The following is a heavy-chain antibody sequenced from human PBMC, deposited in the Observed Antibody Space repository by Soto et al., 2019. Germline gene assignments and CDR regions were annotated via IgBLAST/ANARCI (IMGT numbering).Heavy chain of an antibody. J-gene: IGHJ4*02. D-gene: IGHD6-19*01. CDR2: ISSGGGSK. CDR1: GFTFSSSG. Sequence: EVPLLESGGGLVPPGGSLRLYCAASGFTFSSSGMSWVRQAPGTGLEWVSGISSGGGSKYFANSVKGRFTRFRDNSRNTVDLQMNSLRAEDKAVYYCAKECPMPCLVHVDYRGQGTKVNVSS. V-gene: IGHV3-23*01. CDR3: AKECPMPCLVHVDY.